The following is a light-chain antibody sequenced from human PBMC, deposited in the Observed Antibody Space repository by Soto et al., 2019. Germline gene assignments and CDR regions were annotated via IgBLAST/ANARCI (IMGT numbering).Light chain of an antibody. CDR2: GAS. Sequence: EIVLTQSPGTLSLSPGERATLSCRASQSVSSSYLAWYQQKPGQAPRLLMYGASSRATGIPDRFSGGGAATDFTLTISRLEPEDFAVYYCQQDGSSPYTFGQGTKLEIK. CDR3: QQDGSSPYT. V-gene: IGKV3-20*01. CDR1: QSVSSSY. J-gene: IGKJ2*01.